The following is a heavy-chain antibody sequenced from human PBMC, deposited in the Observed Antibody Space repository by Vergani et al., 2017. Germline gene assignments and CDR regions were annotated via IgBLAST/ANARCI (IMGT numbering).Heavy chain of an antibody. V-gene: IGHV3-30*02. CDR2: IQFDGSNQ. J-gene: IGHJ4*02. D-gene: IGHD3-16*01. Sequence: QVQLVESGGGVVQRGGSLRLSCATSGFTLSNYDMQWIRQGACKGLEFVAFIQFDGSNQYYADSVKGRFTLSRDFSKNTLYLQMNSLRTDDTATYYCAKHFRGWGIDYWGQGTQVIVSS. CDR3: AKHFRGWGIDY. CDR1: GFTLSNYD.